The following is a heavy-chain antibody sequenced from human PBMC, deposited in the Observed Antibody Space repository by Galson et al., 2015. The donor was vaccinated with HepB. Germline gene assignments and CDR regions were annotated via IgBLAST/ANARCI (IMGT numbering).Heavy chain of an antibody. Sequence: SVKVSCKVSGNTLTELAMQWVRQTPGKGLEWMGGFDPEEGEKIYAQKFQGRVTMIEDTSTDTAYMELSSLTSEDTAIYYCATDLSATSPSAILGDYYYYAMDVWGQGTTVTVSS. CDR3: ATDLSATSPSAILGDYYYYAMDV. J-gene: IGHJ6*02. D-gene: IGHD6-25*01. V-gene: IGHV1-24*01. CDR1: GNTLTELA. CDR2: FDPEEGEK.